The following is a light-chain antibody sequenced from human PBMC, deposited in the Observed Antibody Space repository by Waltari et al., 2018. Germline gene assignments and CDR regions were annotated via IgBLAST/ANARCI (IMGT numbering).Light chain of an antibody. V-gene: IGKV3-20*01. CDR1: QNVKNNNY. J-gene: IGKJ2*01. CDR3: HQYGTSPRT. CDR2: DAS. Sequence: EIVLTQSPGTLSLSPGERATLSCRASQNVKNNNYLPWYPQKPGQAPRLLIYDASRRATGIPDRFSGSGSGTDFTLTISRLEPEDFAVYSCHQYGTSPRTFGLGTKLEIK.